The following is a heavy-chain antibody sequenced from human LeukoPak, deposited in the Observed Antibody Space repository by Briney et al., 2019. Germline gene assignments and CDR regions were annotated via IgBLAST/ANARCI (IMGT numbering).Heavy chain of an antibody. J-gene: IGHJ4*02. CDR2: ISAYNGNT. D-gene: IGHD2-2*01. V-gene: IGHV1-18*01. CDR1: GYTFTSYG. CDR3: ARAPYCCSTSCHRPFDY. Sequence: ASVKVSCKASGYTFTSYGISWVRQAPGQGLEWMGWISAYNGNTNYAQKLQGRVTMTTDTSTSTAYMELRSLRPDDTAVYYCARAPYCCSTSCHRPFDYGGQDTLVRVS.